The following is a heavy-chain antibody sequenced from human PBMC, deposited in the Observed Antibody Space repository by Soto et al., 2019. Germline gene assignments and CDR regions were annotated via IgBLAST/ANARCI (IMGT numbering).Heavy chain of an antibody. D-gene: IGHD5-12*01. CDR1: GFSFTTAGVA. Sequence: QLTLQESGPTLVKPTQTLTLTCTFSGFSFTTAGVAVGWIRQTPGGALEWLTLIYYNDDRRFSPSLKTRLTITGDTSKNQVVLSLTNVDPGDTATYVCAHSDGGYEIIYFDFWGQGIPVTVSS. CDR2: IYYNDDR. J-gene: IGHJ4*02. V-gene: IGHV2-5*01. CDR3: AHSDGGYEIIYFDF.